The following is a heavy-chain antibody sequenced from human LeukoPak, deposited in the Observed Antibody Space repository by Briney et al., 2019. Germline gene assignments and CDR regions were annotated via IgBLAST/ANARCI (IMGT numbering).Heavy chain of an antibody. CDR2: MNPNSGNT. D-gene: IGHD3-16*02. J-gene: IGHJ4*02. Sequence: ASVKVSCKASGYTFTSYDINWVRQATGQGLEWMGWMNPNSGNTGYAQKFQGRVTITRNTSISTAYMELSSLRSEDTAVYYCAKAAYDYVWGSYRLLLDYWGQGTLVTVSS. CDR1: GYTFTSYD. CDR3: AKAAYDYVWGSYRLLLDY. V-gene: IGHV1-8*03.